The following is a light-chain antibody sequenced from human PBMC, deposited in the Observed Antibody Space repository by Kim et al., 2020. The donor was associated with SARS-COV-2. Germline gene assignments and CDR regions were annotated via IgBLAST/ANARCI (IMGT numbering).Light chain of an antibody. J-gene: IGKJ1*01. Sequence: SVGYRVTITCRASQSISTYLNWYQQKAGNAPKALIYAASSLQSGVPSRFSGSGSGTDFPLTISNVQPEDFGTYYCQQSYNTPPWTFGQGTKVDIK. CDR3: QQSYNTPPWT. CDR2: AAS. V-gene: IGKV1-39*01. CDR1: QSISTY.